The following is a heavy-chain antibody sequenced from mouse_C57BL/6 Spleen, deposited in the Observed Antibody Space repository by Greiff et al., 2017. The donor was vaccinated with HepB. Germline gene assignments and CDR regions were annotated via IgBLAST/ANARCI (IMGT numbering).Heavy chain of an antibody. CDR3: AKSSYEGYYAMDY. CDR2: FTMYSDAT. CDR1: YFAFMARA. D-gene: IGHD1-1*01. J-gene: IGHJ4*01. Sequence: LQQSGAELVRPGSSVKLSCKDSYFAFMARAMHWVKQRPGHGLEWIGSFTMYSDATEYSENFKGKATLTANTSSSTAYMELSSLTSEDSAVYYCAKSSYEGYYAMDYWGQGTSVTVSS. V-gene: IGHV1-49*01.